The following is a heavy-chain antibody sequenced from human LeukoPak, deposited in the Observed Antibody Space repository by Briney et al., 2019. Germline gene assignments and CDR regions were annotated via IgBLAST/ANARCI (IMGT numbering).Heavy chain of an antibody. D-gene: IGHD4-11*01. Sequence: ASVKVSCKASGGTFSSYTISWVRQAPGQGLEWMGRIIPILGIANYAQKFQGRVTITADKSTSTAYMELSSLRFEDTAVYYCARVGSAVTTFDYWGQGTLVTVSS. CDR1: GGTFSSYT. CDR3: ARVGSAVTTFDY. V-gene: IGHV1-69*02. J-gene: IGHJ4*02. CDR2: IIPILGIA.